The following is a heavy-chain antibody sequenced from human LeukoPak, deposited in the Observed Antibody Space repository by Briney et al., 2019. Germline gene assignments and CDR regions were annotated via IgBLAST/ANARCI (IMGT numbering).Heavy chain of an antibody. D-gene: IGHD3-10*01. CDR3: IYGSEAHYFDY. J-gene: IGHJ4*02. Sequence: SETLSLTCAVYGGSFSGYYWSWIRQPPGKGLEWIGEIYHSGSTNYNPSLKSRVTISVDKSKNQFSLKLSSVTAADTAVYYCIYGSEAHYFDYWGQGTLVTVSS. V-gene: IGHV4-34*03. CDR2: IYHSGST. CDR1: GGSFSGYY.